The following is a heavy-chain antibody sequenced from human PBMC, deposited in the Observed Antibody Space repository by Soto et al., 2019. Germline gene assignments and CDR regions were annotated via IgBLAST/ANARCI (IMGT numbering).Heavy chain of an antibody. D-gene: IGHD1-1*01. Sequence: GLSLRLSSVASGFGFDTYGIHCVRQAPGPGLQWVALISYEGSNTYYADSVRGRFTISRDNSKNTLYLQMNTLRPEDTGVYSCARVNPGNNLYYCSGLDFWGQGTSVTLSS. V-gene: IGHV3-30-3*01. CDR1: GFGFDTYG. J-gene: IGHJ6*02. CDR3: ARVNPGNNLYYCSGLDF. CDR2: ISYEGSNT.